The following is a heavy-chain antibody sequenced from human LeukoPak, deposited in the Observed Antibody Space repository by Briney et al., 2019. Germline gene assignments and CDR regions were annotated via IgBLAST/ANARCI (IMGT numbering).Heavy chain of an antibody. J-gene: IGHJ4*02. CDR1: GGSISSSSYY. CDR3: ARLTGTRPVDY. D-gene: IGHD1-1*01. Sequence: SETLSLTCTVSGGSISSSSYYWGWIRQPPGKGLEWIGSIYYSGSTYYNPSLKSLATISVDTSKNQFSLKLSSVTAADTAVYYCARLTGTRPVDYWGQGTLVTVSS. CDR2: IYYSGST. V-gene: IGHV4-39*01.